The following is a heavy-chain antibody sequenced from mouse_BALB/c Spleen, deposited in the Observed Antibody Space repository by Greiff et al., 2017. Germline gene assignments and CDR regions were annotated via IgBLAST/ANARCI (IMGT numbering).Heavy chain of an antibody. CDR3: ARQDYDEGGFAY. D-gene: IGHD2-4*01. Sequence: DVMLVESGGDLVKPGGSLKLSCAASGFTFSSYGMSWVRQTPDKRLEWVATISSGGSYTYYPDSVKGRFTISRDNAKNTLYLQMSSLKSEDTAMYYCARQDYDEGGFAYWGQGTLVTVSA. CDR2: ISSGGSYT. CDR1: GFTFSSYG. V-gene: IGHV5-6*02. J-gene: IGHJ3*01.